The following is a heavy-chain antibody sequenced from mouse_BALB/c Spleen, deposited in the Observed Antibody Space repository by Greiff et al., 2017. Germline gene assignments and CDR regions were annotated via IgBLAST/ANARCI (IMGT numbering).Heavy chain of an antibody. CDR1: GYSITSDYA. V-gene: IGHV3-2*02. J-gene: IGHJ2*01. Sequence: DVKLQESGPGLVKPSQSLSLTCTVTGYSITSDYAWTWIRQFPGNTLEWMGYISYSGSTSYNPSLKSRISITRDTSKNQFFLQLNSVTTEDTATYYCAREEFHYYGRFDYWGQGTTLTVSS. CDR3: AREEFHYYGRFDY. D-gene: IGHD1-2*01. CDR2: ISYSGST.